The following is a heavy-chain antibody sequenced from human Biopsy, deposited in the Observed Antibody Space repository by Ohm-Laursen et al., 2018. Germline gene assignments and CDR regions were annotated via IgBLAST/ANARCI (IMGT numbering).Heavy chain of an antibody. D-gene: IGHD3-22*01. CDR3: ARDRGYYSDRTVPGYFDL. V-gene: IGHV4-59*01. CDR1: GDSISTYY. Sequence: TLTLTGAVSGDSISTYYWSWIRQPPGKGLEWIGYVYYTGSTDYNPSLQSRVTISVDTSKNHFSLRLRFVTPADTAIYYCARDRGYYSDRTVPGYFDLWGRGTLVTVSS. J-gene: IGHJ2*01. CDR2: VYYTGST.